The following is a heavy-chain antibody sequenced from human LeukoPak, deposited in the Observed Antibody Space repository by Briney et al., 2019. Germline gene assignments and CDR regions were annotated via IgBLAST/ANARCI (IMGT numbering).Heavy chain of an antibody. D-gene: IGHD3-3*01. CDR1: GDSVSSNSAA. J-gene: IGHJ3*02. V-gene: IGHV6-1*01. CDR3: ARDRDSDFWSGYPIDAFDI. Sequence: SQTLSLTCAISGDSVSSNSAAWNWIRQSPSRGLEWLGRTYYRSKWYNDYAVSVKSRITINPDTSKNQFSLQLNSVTPEDTAVYYCARDRDSDFWSGYPIDAFDIWGQGTMVTVSS. CDR2: TYYRSKWYN.